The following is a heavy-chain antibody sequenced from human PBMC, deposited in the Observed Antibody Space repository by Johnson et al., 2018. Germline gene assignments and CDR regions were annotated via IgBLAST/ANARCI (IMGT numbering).Heavy chain of an antibody. CDR3: AKDRQRGGDAVDI. Sequence: QVQLVQSGGGVVQPGRSLRLSCAASGFTFSNYDMDWVRQAPGKGLEWVAVISYHGRNKYYADSVKGRFTISRDNSKTTLYLQRNSLGAEDTAVYYCAKDRQRGGDAVDIWGRGKMVTVSS. J-gene: IGHJ3*02. CDR2: ISYHGRNK. D-gene: IGHD1-26*01. V-gene: IGHV3-30*18. CDR1: GFTFSNYD.